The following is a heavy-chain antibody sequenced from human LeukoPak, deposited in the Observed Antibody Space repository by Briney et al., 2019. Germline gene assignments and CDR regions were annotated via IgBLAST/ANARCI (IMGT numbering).Heavy chain of an antibody. CDR2: IYYSGST. CDR1: GGSISSSSYY. V-gene: IGHV4-39*01. J-gene: IGHJ3*02. Sequence: SETLSLTCTVSGGSISSSSYYWGWIRQPPGKGLEWIGSIYYSGSTYYNPSLKSRVTISVDTSKNQFSLKLSSVTAADTAVYYCARQQKRSSIAAHGAFDIWGQGTMVTVSS. D-gene: IGHD6-6*01. CDR3: ARQQKRSSIAAHGAFDI.